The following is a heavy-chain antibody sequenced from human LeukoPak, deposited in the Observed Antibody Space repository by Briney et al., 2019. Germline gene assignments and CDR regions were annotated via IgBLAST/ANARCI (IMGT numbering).Heavy chain of an antibody. CDR1: GGSIGSYY. Sequence: SETLSLTCTVSGGSIGSYYWSWIRQPPGKGLEWIGYIYYSGSTNYNPSLKSRVTISVDTSKNQFSLKLSSVTAADTAVYYCARHNWNYIAFDIWGQGTMVTVSS. CDR3: ARHNWNYIAFDI. CDR2: IYYSGST. D-gene: IGHD1-7*01. J-gene: IGHJ3*02. V-gene: IGHV4-59*01.